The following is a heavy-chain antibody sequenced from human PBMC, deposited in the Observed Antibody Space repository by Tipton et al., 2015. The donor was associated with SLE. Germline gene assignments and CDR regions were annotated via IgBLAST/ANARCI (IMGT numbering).Heavy chain of an antibody. D-gene: IGHD5-18*01. CDR2: IWFDGSHK. CDR3: ARDRLEGGFSYGHPAC. CDR1: GFTFSNSG. J-gene: IGHJ4*02. V-gene: IGHV3-33*08. Sequence: SLRLSCAASGFTFSNSGMHWVRQAPGKGLEWVAIIWFDGSHKYYADSVKGRFTLSRDNSKNTLYLQMNSLRAEDTAVYYCARDRLEGGFSYGHPACWGQGTLLTVSS.